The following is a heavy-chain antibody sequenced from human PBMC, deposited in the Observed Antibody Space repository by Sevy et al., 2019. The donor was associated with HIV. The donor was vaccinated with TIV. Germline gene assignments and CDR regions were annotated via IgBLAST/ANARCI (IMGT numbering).Heavy chain of an antibody. CDR3: ALAAQVTMIRAVGFFDS. Sequence: ASVKVSCRASGGTFSKYPFTWVRQAPGQGLEWVGGIIPIFRTPKYAQKFQDRVTITAYGFTNTVYMEVTNLRAEDTAVYYCALAAQVTMIRAVGFFDSWGQGTLVTVSS. CDR1: GGTFSKYP. J-gene: IGHJ4*02. CDR2: IIPIFRTP. V-gene: IGHV1-69*13. D-gene: IGHD3-22*01.